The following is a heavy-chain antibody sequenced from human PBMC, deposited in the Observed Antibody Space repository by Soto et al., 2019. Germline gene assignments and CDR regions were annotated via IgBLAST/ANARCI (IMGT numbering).Heavy chain of an antibody. Sequence: EVQLVESGGGLVQPGGSLRLSCAASGFTFSSYEMNWVRQAPGKGLEWVSYISSSGSTIYYADSVKGRFTISRDNAKNSLYLQMNSLRAEDTAVYYCARGVVVYGDAFDIWGQGTMVTVSS. J-gene: IGHJ3*02. CDR3: ARGVVVYGDAFDI. D-gene: IGHD3-22*01. V-gene: IGHV3-48*03. CDR1: GFTFSSYE. CDR2: ISSSGSTI.